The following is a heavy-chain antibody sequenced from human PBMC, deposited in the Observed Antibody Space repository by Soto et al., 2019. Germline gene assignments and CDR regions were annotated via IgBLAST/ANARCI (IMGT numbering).Heavy chain of an antibody. J-gene: IGHJ4*02. V-gene: IGHV3-30*18. D-gene: IGHD5-18*01. CDR1: GFTFSSYG. Sequence: GGYLRLSCAASGFTFSSYGMHGVRQAPGKGLEWVAVISYDGSNKYYADSVKGRFTISRDNSKNTLYLQMNSLRAEDTAVYYCAKDPSESAWRGYSYGTFDYWGQGT. CDR2: ISYDGSNK. CDR3: AKDPSESAWRGYSYGTFDY.